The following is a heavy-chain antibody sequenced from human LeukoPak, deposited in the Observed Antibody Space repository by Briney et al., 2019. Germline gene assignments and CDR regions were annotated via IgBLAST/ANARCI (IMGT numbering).Heavy chain of an antibody. V-gene: IGHV3-23*01. Sequence: GGSLRLSCAASGFTFSSHAMTWVRQTPGKGLEWVSAISGSGGSTYYADSVKGRLTISRDNSKNTLYLQMNSLRAEDTVVYYCATNAGQWLVPFDYWGLGTLVTVSS. CDR2: ISGSGGST. CDR1: GFTFSSHA. CDR3: ATNAGQWLVPFDY. D-gene: IGHD6-19*01. J-gene: IGHJ4*01.